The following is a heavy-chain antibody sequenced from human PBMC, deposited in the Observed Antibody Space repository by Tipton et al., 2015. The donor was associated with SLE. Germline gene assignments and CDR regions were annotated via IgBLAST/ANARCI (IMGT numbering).Heavy chain of an antibody. CDR1: GFTFSSYG. CDR3: AREGVSSPDY. Sequence: SLRLSCAASGFTFSSYGMHWVRQAPGKGLEWVAVIWYDGSNKYYADSVKGRFTISRDNAKSSLYLQMNSLRAEDTAVYHCAREGVSSPDYWGQGTLVTVSS. D-gene: IGHD6-13*01. J-gene: IGHJ4*02. CDR2: IWYDGSNK. V-gene: IGHV3-33*01.